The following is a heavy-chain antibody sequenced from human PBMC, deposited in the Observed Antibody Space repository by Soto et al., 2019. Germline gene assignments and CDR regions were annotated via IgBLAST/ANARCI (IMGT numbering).Heavy chain of an antibody. J-gene: IGHJ4*02. CDR2: IIPIFGTA. V-gene: IGHV1-69*01. Sequence: QVQLVQSGAEVKKPASSVKVSCKASGGTFSSYAISWVRQAPGQGIDWMGGIIPIFGTANYAQKFQGRVTITAYESTSTAYMELSSLRSEDTAVYYFARSQRKWGSSSHFDYWGQGTLVTVSS. CDR1: GGTFSSYA. CDR3: ARSQRKWGSSSHFDY. D-gene: IGHD6-6*01.